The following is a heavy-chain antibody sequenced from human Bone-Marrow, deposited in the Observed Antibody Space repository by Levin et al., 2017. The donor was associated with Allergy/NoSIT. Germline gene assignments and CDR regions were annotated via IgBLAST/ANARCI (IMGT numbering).Heavy chain of an antibody. CDR3: ARNHRDSSGYQQ. CDR1: GYTFTSYG. Sequence: GGSLRLSCKASGYTFTSYGISWVRQAPGQGLEWMGWISAYNGNTNYAQKLQGRVTMTTDTSTSTAYMELRSLRSDDTAVYYCARNHRDSSGYQQWGQGTLVTVSS. J-gene: IGHJ4*02. CDR2: ISAYNGNT. D-gene: IGHD3-22*01. V-gene: IGHV1-18*01.